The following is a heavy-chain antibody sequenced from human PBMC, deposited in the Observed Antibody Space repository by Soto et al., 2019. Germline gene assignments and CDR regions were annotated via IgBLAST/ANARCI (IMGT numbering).Heavy chain of an antibody. D-gene: IGHD6-13*01. CDR1: GFTFSSHW. CDR3: ASGIAAAGTLFDY. J-gene: IGHJ4*02. Sequence: PGGSLRLSCAASGFTFSSHWMHWVRQAPGKGLMWVSRINSDGSSTSYAESVKGRFTISRDNAKNTVFLQMNSLRAEDTAVYYCASGIAAAGTLFDYWGQGTLVTVSS. CDR2: INSDGSST. V-gene: IGHV3-74*01.